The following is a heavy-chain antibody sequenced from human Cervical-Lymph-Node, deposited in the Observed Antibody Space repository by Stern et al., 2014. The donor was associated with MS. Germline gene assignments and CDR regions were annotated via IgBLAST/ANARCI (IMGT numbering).Heavy chain of an antibody. Sequence: VQLEESGPGLVKPSETLSLMCSVSSGFIGNNYWSWIRQPPGKGLEWIGHLYYSGSTYYNPSLKIRFTISLDTSKTQLSLRLSSVTAADTAVYYCARAGPYDYIWGNFRHRAFYFDSWGQGALVTVSS. D-gene: IGHD3-16*02. CDR1: SGFIGNNY. J-gene: IGHJ4*02. V-gene: IGHV4-59*01. CDR2: LYYSGST. CDR3: ARAGPYDYIWGNFRHRAFYFDS.